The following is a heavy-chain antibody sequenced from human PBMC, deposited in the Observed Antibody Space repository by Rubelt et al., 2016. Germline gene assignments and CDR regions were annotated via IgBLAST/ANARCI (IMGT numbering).Heavy chain of an antibody. CDR1: GFTLSSYN. Sequence: VQLVESGGGLVQPGGSLRLSCAASGFTLSSYNMNWVRQAPGKGLEWVSYIGSSISGSTIYYADSVKGRFTISRDNAKNSLYLQMNSLRAEDTAVYYCARENLSSSGWSEYYFDYWGQGTLVTVSS. V-gene: IGHV3-48*04. CDR2: IGSSISGSTI. J-gene: IGHJ4*02. D-gene: IGHD6-19*01. CDR3: ARENLSSSGWSEYYFDY.